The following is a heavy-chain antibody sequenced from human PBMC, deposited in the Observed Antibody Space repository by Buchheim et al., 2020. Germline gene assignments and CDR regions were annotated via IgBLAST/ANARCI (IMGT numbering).Heavy chain of an antibody. Sequence: QVQLVESGGGVVQPGRSLRLSCAASGFTFSSYAMHWVRQAPGKGLEWVAVISYDGSNKYYADSVKGRFTISRGNSKNTLYLQMNSLRAEDTAVYYCARDFSIAARPGYYYYYGMDVWGQGTT. CDR1: GFTFSSYA. D-gene: IGHD6-6*01. V-gene: IGHV3-30-3*01. CDR3: ARDFSIAARPGYYYYYGMDV. J-gene: IGHJ6*02. CDR2: ISYDGSNK.